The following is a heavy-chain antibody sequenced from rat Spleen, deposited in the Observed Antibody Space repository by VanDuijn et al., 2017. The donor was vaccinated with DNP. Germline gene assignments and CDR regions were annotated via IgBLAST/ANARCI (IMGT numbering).Heavy chain of an antibody. D-gene: IGHD1-6*01. J-gene: IGHJ1*01. CDR1: GFTFNNHW. Sequence: EVQLVESGGDLVQPGRSLKLSCEASGFTFNNHWMTWTRKVPGKGLEWVATITPSGGNTYFPDSVKGRFTISRNNAENTLYLQMNSLRSEDTATYYCARGIITALPYWSFDFWGPGTMVTVSS. CDR3: ARGIITALPYWSFDF. CDR2: ITPSGGNT. V-gene: IGHV5-31*01.